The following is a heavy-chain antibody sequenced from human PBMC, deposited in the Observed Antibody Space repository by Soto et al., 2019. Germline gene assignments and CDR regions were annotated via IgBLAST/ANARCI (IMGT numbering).Heavy chain of an antibody. CDR2: ISGSGGST. V-gene: IGHV3-23*01. Sequence: PGGSLRLSCAASGFTFSSYAMSWVRQAPGKGLEWVSAISGSGGSTYYADSVKGRFTISRDNSKNTLYLQMNSLRAKDTAVYYCAKDYDRSGYYFPVGYYFDYWGQGTLVTVSS. CDR3: AKDYDRSGYYFPVGYYFDY. D-gene: IGHD3-22*01. CDR1: GFTFSSYA. J-gene: IGHJ4*02.